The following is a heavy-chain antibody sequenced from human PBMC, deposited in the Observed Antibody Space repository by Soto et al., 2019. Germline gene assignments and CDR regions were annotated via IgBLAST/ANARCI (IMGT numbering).Heavy chain of an antibody. V-gene: IGHV3-30-3*01. CDR2: ISYDGSNK. J-gene: IGHJ6*02. D-gene: IGHD2-2*02. CDR3: ARDRVVPAAIRSYYYYGMDV. Sequence: GSLRLSCAASGFTFSSYAMHWVRQAPGKGLEWVAVISYDGSNKYYADSVKGRFTISRDNSKNTLYLQMNSLRAEDTAVYYCARDRVVPAAIRSYYYYGMDVWGQGTTVTVSS. CDR1: GFTFSSYA.